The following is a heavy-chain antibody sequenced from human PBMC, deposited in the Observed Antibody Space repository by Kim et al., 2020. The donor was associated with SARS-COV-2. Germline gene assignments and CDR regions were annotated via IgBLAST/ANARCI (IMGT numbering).Heavy chain of an antibody. V-gene: IGHV3-9*01. J-gene: IGHJ4*02. D-gene: IGHD1-26*01. CDR3: AKARVRTIVGATLDY. CDR1: GFTFGDYA. CDR2: ISWNSGSI. Sequence: GGSLRLSCAASGFTFGDYAMHWVRQAPGKGLEWVSGISWNSGSIGYADSVKGRFTISRDNAKNSLYLQMNSLRAEDTALYYCAKARVRTIVGATLDYWGQGTLVTVSS.